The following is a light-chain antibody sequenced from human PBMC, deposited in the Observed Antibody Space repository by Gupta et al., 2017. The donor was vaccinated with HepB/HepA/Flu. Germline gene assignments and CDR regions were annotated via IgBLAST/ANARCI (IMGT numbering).Light chain of an antibody. CDR1: QSVSNSY. Sequence: EIVLTPSPDTLSLSPGERVTLSCRASQSVSNSYLAWYQHKPGQAPRLLIYGTSIRATGIPDRCSGRGSGTDFTLSSSRLEPEDFAVYFGHLYGAALRTFGQGTKVEIK. CDR3: HLYGAALRT. V-gene: IGKV3-20*01. CDR2: GTS. J-gene: IGKJ1*01.